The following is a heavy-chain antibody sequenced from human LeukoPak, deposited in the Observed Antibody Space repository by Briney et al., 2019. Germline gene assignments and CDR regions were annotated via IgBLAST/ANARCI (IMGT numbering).Heavy chain of an antibody. CDR2: IIPIFGIA. J-gene: IGHJ4*02. V-gene: IGHV1-69*04. Sequence: ASVKLSCKCSGGTFSSYAIRWVRQAPRQGLEWMGRIIPIFGIANYAQKFQGRVTITADKSTSTAYMELSSLRSEDTAVYYCARDLSYNYFDYWGQGTLVTVSS. CDR3: ARDLSYNYFDY. CDR1: GGTFSSYA. D-gene: IGHD2-2*02.